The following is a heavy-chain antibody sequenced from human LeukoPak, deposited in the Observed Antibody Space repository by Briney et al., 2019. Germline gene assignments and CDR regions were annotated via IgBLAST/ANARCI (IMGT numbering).Heavy chain of an antibody. J-gene: IGHJ4*02. CDR3: ARVEMATTKDY. Sequence: ASVKASCKASGYTFTNHGVTWVRQAPGQRLEWMGWISPYNGDTNYAQKFQGRVTMTTDTSTTTAYMELRSLRSDDTAMYYCARVEMATTKDYWGQGTLVTVSS. V-gene: IGHV1-18*01. CDR1: GYTFTNHG. CDR2: ISPYNGDT. D-gene: IGHD5-24*01.